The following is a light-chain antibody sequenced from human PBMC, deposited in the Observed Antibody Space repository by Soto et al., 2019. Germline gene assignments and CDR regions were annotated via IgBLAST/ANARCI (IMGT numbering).Light chain of an antibody. CDR3: QQYGSSPLT. J-gene: IGKJ4*01. CDR2: GAS. Sequence: EIVLTQSPGTLSLSPGERATLSCRASQSVSSSYLAWYQQKPGQAPRLLIYGASSRATGIPDKFSGSGSGTDFTLIISRLEPEDFAVYYCQQYGSSPLTFGGGTTVDIK. V-gene: IGKV3-20*01. CDR1: QSVSSSY.